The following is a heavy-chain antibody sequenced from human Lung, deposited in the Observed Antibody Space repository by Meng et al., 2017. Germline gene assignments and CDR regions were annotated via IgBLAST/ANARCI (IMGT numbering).Heavy chain of an antibody. D-gene: IGHD4-11*01. CDR1: GGSFCDSY. Sequence: QVQQRQADGGMFKLAVTVSLPCVVYGGSFCDSYWSWIRQPPGKGLEWIGEINHSGSTNYNPSLESRATISVDTSQNNLSLKLSSVTAADSAVYYCARGPTTMAHDFDYWGQGTLVTVSS. J-gene: IGHJ4*02. CDR2: INHSGST. V-gene: IGHV4-34*01. CDR3: ARGPTTMAHDFDY.